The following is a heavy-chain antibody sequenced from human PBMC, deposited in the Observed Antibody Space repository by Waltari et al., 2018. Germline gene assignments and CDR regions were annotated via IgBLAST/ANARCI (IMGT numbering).Heavy chain of an antibody. Sequence: QVQLVQSGAEVKKPGSSVKVSCKASGGPISSYAISWVRPAPGQGLEWMGRIIPIFGTANDAQQCQGRVTITADKSTSTAYMELSSLSSEDTAVYYCARGGWGTSLGLVLFDWGQGTLVTVSS. V-gene: IGHV1-69*13. CDR3: ARGGWGTSLGLVLFD. CDR1: GGPISSYA. CDR2: IIPIFGTA. D-gene: IGHD6-19*01. J-gene: IGHJ4*02.